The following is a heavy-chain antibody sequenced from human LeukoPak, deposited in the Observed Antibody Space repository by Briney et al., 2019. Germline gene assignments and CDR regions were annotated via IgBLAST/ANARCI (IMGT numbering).Heavy chain of an antibody. CDR3: AQSSGWDSLKY. D-gene: IGHD6-19*01. Sequence: ASVKVSCKASGHTFTGYYMHWVRQAPGQGLEWMGWINPNSGGTNHAQKFQGRVCMTRDTSISTAYMELSRLRSDDTAVYYCAQSSGWDSLKYWGQGTLVTVSS. J-gene: IGHJ4*02. CDR2: INPNSGGT. V-gene: IGHV1-2*02. CDR1: GHTFTGYY.